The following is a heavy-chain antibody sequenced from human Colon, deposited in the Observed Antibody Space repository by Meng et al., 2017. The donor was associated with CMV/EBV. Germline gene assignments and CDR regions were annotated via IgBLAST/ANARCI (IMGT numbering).Heavy chain of an antibody. V-gene: IGHV3-30*02. Sequence: GGSLRLSCAASGFTFSSYGMHWVRQAPGKGLEWVAFIRYDGTNKYYADSVRGRFTISRDNSKNALYLQMNSLRGEDTAVYYCAKDSGGTIDYWGQGTLVTVS. CDR2: IRYDGTNK. D-gene: IGHD4-23*01. J-gene: IGHJ4*02. CDR1: GFTFSSYG. CDR3: AKDSGGTIDY.